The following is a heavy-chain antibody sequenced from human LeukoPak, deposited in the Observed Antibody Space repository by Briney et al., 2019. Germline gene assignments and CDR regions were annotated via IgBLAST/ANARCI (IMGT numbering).Heavy chain of an antibody. Sequence: SETLSLTCTVSGGSISSYYWSWIRQPAGKGLEWIGRIYTSGSTNYNPSLKSRVTISVDKSKSQFSLKLSSVTAADTAVYYCARAAGTRRPPGGYDSGWFDPWGQGTLVTVSS. CDR1: GGSISSYY. D-gene: IGHD5-12*01. V-gene: IGHV4-4*07. J-gene: IGHJ5*02. CDR3: ARAAGTRRPPGGYDSGWFDP. CDR2: IYTSGST.